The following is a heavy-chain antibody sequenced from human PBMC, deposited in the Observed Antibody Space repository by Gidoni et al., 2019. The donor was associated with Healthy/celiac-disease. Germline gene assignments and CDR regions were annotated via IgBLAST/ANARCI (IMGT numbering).Heavy chain of an antibody. CDR1: GGSISSSSSY. CDR3: ARLPLDRRGMDV. V-gene: IGHV4-39*01. J-gene: IGHJ6*02. D-gene: IGHD3-9*01. CDR2: IYYSGST. Sequence: QLQLQESGPVLVTPSETLSLTCTVSGGSISSSSSYWGWIRQPPGQGLAWIGSIYYSGSTYYNPSLKIRVTISVDTSKNQFSLKLSSVTAADTAVYYCARLPLDRRGMDVWGQGTTVTVSS.